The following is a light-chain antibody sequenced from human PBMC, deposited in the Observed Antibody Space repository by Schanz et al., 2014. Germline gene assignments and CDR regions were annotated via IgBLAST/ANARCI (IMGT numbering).Light chain of an antibody. CDR1: QGIGSY. CDR3: QQLNSYPYT. Sequence: IQLTQSPSSLSASVGDRVTITCRARQGIGSYLAWYQQKLGKAPKLLIYAASTLQSGVPSRFSGSGSGTDFTLTINSLQPEDFATYFCQQLNSYPYTFGQGTKLEIK. CDR2: AAS. V-gene: IGKV1-9*01. J-gene: IGKJ2*01.